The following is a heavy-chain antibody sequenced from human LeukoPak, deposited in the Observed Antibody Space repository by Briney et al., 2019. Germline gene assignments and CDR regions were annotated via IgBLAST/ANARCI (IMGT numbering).Heavy chain of an antibody. CDR3: AKGYSSSWYGLGWFDP. CDR1: GFTFSSYG. Sequence: GGSLRLSCAASGFTFSSYGMHWVRQAPGKGLEWVAVISYDGSNKYYADSVKGRFTISRDNSKNTLYLQMNSLRAEDTAVYYCAKGYSSSWYGLGWFDPWGQGTLVTVSS. CDR2: ISYDGSNK. D-gene: IGHD6-13*01. V-gene: IGHV3-30*18. J-gene: IGHJ5*02.